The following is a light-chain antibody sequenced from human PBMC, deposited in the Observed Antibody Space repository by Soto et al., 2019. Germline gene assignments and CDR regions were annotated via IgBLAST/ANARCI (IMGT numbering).Light chain of an antibody. CDR3: QQYYSTPLT. J-gene: IGKJ4*01. Sequence: EVVTTQSPATLSVSPGERATLSCRASQGLGTNLAWYQQKPGQAPRLLIYAASTRATGVPGRFSGSGSGTDFTLTISSLQAEDVAVYYCQQYYSTPLTFGGGTKVDIK. CDR2: AAS. V-gene: IGKV3-15*01. CDR1: QGLGTN.